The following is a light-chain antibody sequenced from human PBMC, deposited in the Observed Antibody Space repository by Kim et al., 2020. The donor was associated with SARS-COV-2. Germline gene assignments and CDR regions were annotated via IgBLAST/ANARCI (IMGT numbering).Light chain of an antibody. CDR2: DAS. J-gene: IGKJ4*01. CDR1: EDIRSS. CDR3: LQHDTLPLT. Sequence: DIQMTQSPSSLSASLGDRVTITCRATEDIRSSLNWYQLKPGKAPKLLISDASKLQAGVPSRFSGRGSGTHFSFSISSLRPEDLATYYCLQHDTLPLTFGGGTKVEIK. V-gene: IGKV1-33*01.